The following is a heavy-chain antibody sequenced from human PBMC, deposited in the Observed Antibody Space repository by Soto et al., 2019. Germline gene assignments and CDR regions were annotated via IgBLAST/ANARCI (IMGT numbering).Heavy chain of an antibody. J-gene: IGHJ4*02. Sequence: PSETLSLTCTVSGGSISSSSYYWGWIRQPPGKGLEWIGSIYYSGSTYYNPSLKSRVTISVDTSKNQFSLKLSSVTAADTAVYYCPRWIVVVISSFDYWGQGTLVTVSS. CDR3: PRWIVVVISSFDY. D-gene: IGHD3-22*01. CDR1: GGSISSSSYY. CDR2: IYYSGST. V-gene: IGHV4-39*01.